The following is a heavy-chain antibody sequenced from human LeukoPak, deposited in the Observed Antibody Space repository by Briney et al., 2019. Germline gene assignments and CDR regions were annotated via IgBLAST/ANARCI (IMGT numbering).Heavy chain of an antibody. CDR1: GFAFSDYY. V-gene: IGHV3-11*04. Sequence: GGSLRLSCAASGFAFSDYYMIWIRQAPGKGLEWVSHVSSSGGNIYYAESVKGRLTISRDNGRNSLFLQMDSLRVDDTAVYYCARTHGMTTVTNSYYNFYIDVWGKGTTVTVSS. D-gene: IGHD4-17*01. CDR2: VSSSGGNI. CDR3: ARTHGMTTVTNSYYNFYIDV. J-gene: IGHJ6*03.